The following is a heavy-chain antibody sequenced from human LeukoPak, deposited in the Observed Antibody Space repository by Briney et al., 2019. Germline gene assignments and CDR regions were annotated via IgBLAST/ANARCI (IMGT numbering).Heavy chain of an antibody. D-gene: IGHD6-19*01. CDR3: ARADLDSTGWLRFGC. J-gene: IGHJ4*02. CDR1: GGSLSSYY. V-gene: IGHV4-4*07. CDR2: IFSSGST. Sequence: SETLSLTCTVSGGSLSSYYWSWIRQPAGKGLEWIGRIFSSGSTNYSPSLKSRFTMSVDTSKTQFSLELSSVTAADTAVYYCARADLDSTGWLRFGCWGQGTLVTVAS.